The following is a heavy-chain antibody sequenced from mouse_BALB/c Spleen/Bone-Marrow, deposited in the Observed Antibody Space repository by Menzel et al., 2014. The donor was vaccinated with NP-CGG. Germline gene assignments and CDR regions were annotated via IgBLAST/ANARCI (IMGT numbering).Heavy chain of an antibody. CDR3: ARRGDIHYGSSAWFAY. J-gene: IGHJ3*01. CDR2: IDPANGNT. V-gene: IGHV14-3*02. CDR1: GFNIKDTY. Sequence: EVQLQQSGAELVKPGASVKLSCTASGFNIKDTYLHWVKQRPEQGLEWIGRIDPANGNTEYDPKFQGKATITADTSSNTAYLQLSSLTSEDTAVYYCARRGDIHYGSSAWFAYWGQGTLVTVSA. D-gene: IGHD1-1*01.